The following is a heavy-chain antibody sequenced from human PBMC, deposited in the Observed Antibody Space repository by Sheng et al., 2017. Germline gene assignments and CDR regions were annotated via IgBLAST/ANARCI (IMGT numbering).Heavy chain of an antibody. CDR1: GGSISTSGYY. CDR2: LYYSGTT. J-gene: IGHJ4*02. V-gene: IGHV4-39*01. CDR3: AKGTMVLTRNYYFDS. Sequence: QLQLQESGPGLVKPSETLSLTCTVSGGSISTSGYYWGWIRQPPGKGLEWIGSLYYSGTTYDSPSLKSRVTISADTSKNQFSLRLNSVTDADTAVYYCAKGTMVLTRNYYFDSWGQGTLVTVS. D-gene: IGHD2-8*01.